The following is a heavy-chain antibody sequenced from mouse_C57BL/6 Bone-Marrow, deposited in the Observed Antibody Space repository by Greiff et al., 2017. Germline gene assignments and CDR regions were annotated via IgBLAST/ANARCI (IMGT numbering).Heavy chain of an antibody. CDR1: GFNIKDAY. CDR3: TTDSYYYGSSPDY. Sequence: EVQLQQSGAELVRPGASVKLSCTASGFNIKDAYMHWVKQRPEQGLEWIGWIDPENGDTEYASKFQGKATITADTSSNTAYLQLSSLTSEDTAVYYCTTDSYYYGSSPDYWGQGTTLTVSS. V-gene: IGHV14-4*01. D-gene: IGHD1-1*01. J-gene: IGHJ2*01. CDR2: IDPENGDT.